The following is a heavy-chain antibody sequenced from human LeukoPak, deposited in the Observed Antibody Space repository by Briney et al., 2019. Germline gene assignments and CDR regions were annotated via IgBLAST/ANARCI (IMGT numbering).Heavy chain of an antibody. CDR1: GGSISSCH. J-gene: IGHJ4*02. Sequence: SETLSLTCTVSGGSISSCHWSWIRRPPGKGLEWIGYIHYSGSTNYNPTLNRGATISVDSSKNQLTLRLSSVTAADTAVYYCARDQGMGNIDYWGQGTLVTVSS. D-gene: IGHD1/OR15-1a*01. V-gene: IGHV4-59*12. CDR3: ARDQGMGNIDY. CDR2: IHYSGST.